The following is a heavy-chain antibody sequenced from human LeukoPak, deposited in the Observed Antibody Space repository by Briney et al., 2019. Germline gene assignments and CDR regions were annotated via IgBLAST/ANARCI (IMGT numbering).Heavy chain of an antibody. D-gene: IGHD3-10*01. CDR3: AREVLAHYYGSGSDQYFDY. CDR1: GGTFSSYT. Sequence: SVKVSCKASGGTFSSYTISWVRHAPGQGLEWMGRIIPILGIANYAQKFQGRVTITADKSTSTAYMELSSLRSEDTAVYCCAREVLAHYYGSGSDQYFDYWGRGTLVTVSS. J-gene: IGHJ4*02. V-gene: IGHV1-69*04. CDR2: IIPILGIA.